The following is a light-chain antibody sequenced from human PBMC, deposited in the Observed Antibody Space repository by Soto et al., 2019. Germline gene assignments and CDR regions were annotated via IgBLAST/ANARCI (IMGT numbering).Light chain of an antibody. V-gene: IGLV2-8*01. Sequence: QSVLTQPPSASGSPGQSVTISCTGTSSDVGGYDYVSWYQQHPGKAPKLMIYEVSKRPSGVPDCFSGSKSGNTASLTVSGLQAEDEADYYCSSYAGSSTYVFGTGTKLTVL. CDR2: EVS. CDR3: SSYAGSSTYV. J-gene: IGLJ1*01. CDR1: SSDVGGYDY.